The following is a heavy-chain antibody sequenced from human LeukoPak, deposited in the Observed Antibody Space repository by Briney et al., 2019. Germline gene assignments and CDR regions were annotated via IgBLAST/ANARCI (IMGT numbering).Heavy chain of an antibody. V-gene: IGHV1-2*02. D-gene: IGHD4-17*01. J-gene: IGHJ6*02. CDR2: INPNSGGT. Sequence: EASVKVSCKASGYTFTGYHMHWVRQAPGQGLEWMGWINPNSGGTNYAQKFQGRVTMTRDTSISTAYMELSRLRSDDTAVYYCARDNYGDYPYYYYGMDVWGQGTTVTVSS. CDR3: ARDNYGDYPYYYYGMDV. CDR1: GYTFTGYH.